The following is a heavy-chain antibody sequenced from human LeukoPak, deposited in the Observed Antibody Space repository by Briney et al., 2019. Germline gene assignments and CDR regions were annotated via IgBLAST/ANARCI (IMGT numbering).Heavy chain of an antibody. Sequence: GGSLRLSCAASGFTFSNYDMHWVRQATGKSLEWVSAIGTASDTYYLGSVKGRFTITRENAKNSLYLQMNSLRAGDTAVYYCARRGTSWDFAYWGQGILVTVSS. CDR2: IGTASDT. J-gene: IGHJ4*02. CDR3: ARRGTSWDFAY. V-gene: IGHV3-13*04. D-gene: IGHD2-2*01. CDR1: GFTFSNYD.